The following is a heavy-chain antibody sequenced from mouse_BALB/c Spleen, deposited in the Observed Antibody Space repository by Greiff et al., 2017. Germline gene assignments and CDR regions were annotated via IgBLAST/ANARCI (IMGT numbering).Heavy chain of an antibody. CDR3: ARDPQTFYSWYFDV. D-gene: IGHD2-1*01. V-gene: IGHV7-3*02. CDR2: IRNKANGYTT. Sequence: EVMLVESGGGLVQPGGSLRLSCATSGFTFTDYYMSWVRQPPGKALEWLGFIRNKANGYTTEYSASVKGRFTISRDNSQSILYLQMNTLRAEDSATYYCARDPQTFYSWYFDVWGAGTTVTVSS. CDR1: GFTFTDYY. J-gene: IGHJ1*01.